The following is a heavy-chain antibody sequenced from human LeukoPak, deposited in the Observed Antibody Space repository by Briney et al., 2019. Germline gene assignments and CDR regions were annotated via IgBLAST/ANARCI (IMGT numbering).Heavy chain of an antibody. CDR1: GFTFSSYW. Sequence: GGSLRLSCAASGFTFSSYWMSWVRQAPGKGLEWVANIKQDGSEKYYVDSVKGRFTISRDNAKNSLYLQMNSLRAEDTAVYYCAKDRATMIVETFDYWGQGTLVTVSS. CDR3: AKDRATMIVETFDY. J-gene: IGHJ4*02. D-gene: IGHD3-22*01. V-gene: IGHV3-7*03. CDR2: IKQDGSEK.